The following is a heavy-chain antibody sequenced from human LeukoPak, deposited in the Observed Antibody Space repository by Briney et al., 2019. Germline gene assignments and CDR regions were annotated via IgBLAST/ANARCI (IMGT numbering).Heavy chain of an antibody. J-gene: IGHJ4*02. CDR2: IYYSGST. V-gene: IGHV4-59*01. Sequence: PSETLSLTCTVSGGPISSYYWSWIRQPPGKGLEWIGYIYYSGSTNYNPSLKSRVTISVDTSKNQFSLKLSSVTAADTAVYYCARITEYYFDYWGQGTLVTVSS. CDR3: ARITEYYFDY. CDR1: GGPISSYY. D-gene: IGHD3-16*01.